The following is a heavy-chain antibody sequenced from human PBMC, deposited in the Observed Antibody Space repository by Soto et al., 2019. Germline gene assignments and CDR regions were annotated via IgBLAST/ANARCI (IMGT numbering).Heavy chain of an antibody. J-gene: IGHJ6*03. V-gene: IGHV3-66*01. CDR2: IYSGGST. D-gene: IGHD2-8*01. CDR3: ANDCTKGGCTRYYYDYYMDV. Sequence: GGSLRLSCAASGFTVSSNYMSWVRQAPGKGLEWVSGIYSGGSTYYADSVKGRFTISRDKSKITLYLQMNSLRAEDTAVYYCANDCTKGGCTRYYYDYYMDVWDKGTTLTVSS. CDR1: GFTVSSNY.